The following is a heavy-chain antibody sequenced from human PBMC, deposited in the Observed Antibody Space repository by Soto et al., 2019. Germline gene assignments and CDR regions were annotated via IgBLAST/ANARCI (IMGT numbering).Heavy chain of an antibody. D-gene: IGHD2-2*01. CDR1: GFTFSSYG. V-gene: IGHV3-33*01. J-gene: IGHJ4*02. Sequence: QVPLVESGGGVVQPGRSLRLSCAASGFTFSSYGMHWVRQAPGKGLEWVAVIWYDGSNKYYADSVKGRFTISRDNSKNTLYLQMNSLRAEDTAVYYCARARRSYCSSTSCPSDYWGQGTLVTVSS. CDR3: ARARRSYCSSTSCPSDY. CDR2: IWYDGSNK.